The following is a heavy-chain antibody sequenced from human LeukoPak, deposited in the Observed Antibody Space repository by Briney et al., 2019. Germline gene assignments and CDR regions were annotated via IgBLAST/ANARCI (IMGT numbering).Heavy chain of an antibody. V-gene: IGHV4-38-2*02. CDR3: ARDLVGDTPFDP. D-gene: IGHD1-26*01. Sequence: SETLSLTCTVSGYSISIGYYWGWIRQPPGKGLEWIGSIDHIGSTYYNPSLKSRVTISVDTYKHQFSLKLSSVTAEDTAVYYCARDLVGDTPFDPWGQGTLVTVSS. CDR1: GYSISIGYY. J-gene: IGHJ5*02. CDR2: IDHIGST.